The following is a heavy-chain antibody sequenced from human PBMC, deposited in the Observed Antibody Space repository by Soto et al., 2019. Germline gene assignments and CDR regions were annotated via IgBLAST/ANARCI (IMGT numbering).Heavy chain of an antibody. V-gene: IGHV3-23*01. CDR1: GFTFINYA. D-gene: IGHD3-10*01. CDR2: ITGSGSDT. CDR3: AKLGSSAWSPHYYFDY. J-gene: IGHJ4*02. Sequence: GGSLRLSCASSGFTFINYAMGWVRQAPGKGLEWVSAITGSGSDTYYLDSVKGRFTISRDNSKNTLFLQVNSLRAEDTAIYYCAKLGSSAWSPHYYFDYWGQGTLVTVSS.